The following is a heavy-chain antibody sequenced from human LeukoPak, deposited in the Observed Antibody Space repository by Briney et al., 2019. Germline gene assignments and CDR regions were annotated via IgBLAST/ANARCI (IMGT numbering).Heavy chain of an antibody. CDR2: FDPEDGET. CDR3: ATEMATTYYFDY. Sequence: ASVKVSCKVSGYTLTELSMHWVRQAPGKGLEWMGGFDPEDGETIYAQKFQGRVTITADESTSTAYMELSSLRSEDTAVYYCATEMATTYYFDYWGQGTLVTVSS. CDR1: GYTLTELS. D-gene: IGHD5-24*01. J-gene: IGHJ4*02. V-gene: IGHV1-24*01.